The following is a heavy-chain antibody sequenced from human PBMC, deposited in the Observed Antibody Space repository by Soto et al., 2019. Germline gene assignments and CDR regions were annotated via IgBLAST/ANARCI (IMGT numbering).Heavy chain of an antibody. Sequence: PGGSLGLACAASGVSFSNALMNWVRQAPGKGLEWVGQIRSKTDGGTIFYPAPVKDRFIISRDDSRNTLYLQMNSLKTEDTAVYYCTTAHPRGPDYWGQGTLVTVSS. CDR3: TTAHPRGPDY. V-gene: IGHV3-15*01. J-gene: IGHJ4*02. D-gene: IGHD5-12*01. CDR1: GVSFSNAL. CDR2: IRSKTDGGTI.